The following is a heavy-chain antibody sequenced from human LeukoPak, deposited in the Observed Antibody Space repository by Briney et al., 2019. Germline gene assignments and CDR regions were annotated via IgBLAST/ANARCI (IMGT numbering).Heavy chain of an antibody. CDR2: IYTSGST. J-gene: IGHJ5*02. V-gene: IGHV4-39*07. D-gene: IGHD3-22*01. CDR3: ARDLVRPYYYDSSGPFDP. CDR1: GGSISSSSYY. Sequence: PSETLSLTCTVSGGSISSSSYYWGWIRQPPGKGLEWIGRIYTSGSTNYNPSLKSRVTMSVDTSKNQFSLKLSSVTAADTAVYYCARDLVRPYYYDSSGPFDPWGQGTLVTVSS.